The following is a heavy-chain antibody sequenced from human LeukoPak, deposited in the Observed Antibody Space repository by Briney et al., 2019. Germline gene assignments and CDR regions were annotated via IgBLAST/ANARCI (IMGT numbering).Heavy chain of an antibody. D-gene: IGHD3-22*01. CDR3: AREDYDSRGYYRGNDY. J-gene: IGHJ4*02. V-gene: IGHV3-21*01. Sequence: NPGGSLRLSCAASGFTFSSYSMNWVRQAPGKGLEWVSSISSSSSYIYYADSVKGRFTISRDNAKNSLYLQMNSLRAEDTAVYYCAREDYDSRGYYRGNDYWGQGTLVTVSS. CDR1: GFTFSSYS. CDR2: ISSSSSYI.